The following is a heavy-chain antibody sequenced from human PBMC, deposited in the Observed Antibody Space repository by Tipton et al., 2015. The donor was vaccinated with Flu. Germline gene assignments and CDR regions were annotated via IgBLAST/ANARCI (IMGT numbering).Heavy chain of an antibody. CDR3: ARGSPVHGDERGNVFDI. J-gene: IGHJ3*02. CDR2: ISPNSGDT. CDR1: GYTFTDYY. Sequence: QLVQSGAEVKKPGASVKVSCKASGYTFTDYYMHWVRQAPGQGLEWMGWISPNSGDTKYAQKFQGRVTVTRDTSITTAYMELSRLRSDDTAVYYCARGSPVHGDERGNVFDIWGQGTMVTVSS. D-gene: IGHD4-17*01. V-gene: IGHV1-2*02.